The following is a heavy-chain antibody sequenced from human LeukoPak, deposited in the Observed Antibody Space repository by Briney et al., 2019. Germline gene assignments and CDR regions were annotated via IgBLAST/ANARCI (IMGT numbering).Heavy chain of an antibody. V-gene: IGHV3-48*03. CDR3: ARDQTSSSYFDY. CDR1: GFTFSSYE. CDR2: ISSSGSTI. D-gene: IGHD6-13*01. J-gene: IGHJ4*02. Sequence: PGGSLRLSCAASGFTFSSYEMNWVRQAPGKGLEWVSYISSSGSTIYYADSVKGRFTISRDNAKNSLYLQMNSLRAEDTAVYYCARDQTSSSYFDYWGQGTLVTVSS.